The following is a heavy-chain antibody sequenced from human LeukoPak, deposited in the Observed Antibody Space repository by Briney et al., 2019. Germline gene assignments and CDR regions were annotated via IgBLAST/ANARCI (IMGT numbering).Heavy chain of an antibody. Sequence: TGGSLRLSCAASGFTFSSYSMNWVRQAPGKGLEWVSSISSSSSYIYYADSVKGRFTISRDNAKNSLYLQMNSLRAEDTAVYYCAKAGAGAAFLYYYYYGMDVWGQGTTVTVSS. J-gene: IGHJ6*02. CDR1: GFTFSSYS. V-gene: IGHV3-21*04. D-gene: IGHD6-13*01. CDR2: ISSSSSYI. CDR3: AKAGAGAAFLYYYYYGMDV.